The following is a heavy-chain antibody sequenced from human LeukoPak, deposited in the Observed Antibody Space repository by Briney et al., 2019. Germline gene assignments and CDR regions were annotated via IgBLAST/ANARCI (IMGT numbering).Heavy chain of an antibody. CDR1: GGTFSSYA. CDR2: ISAYNGNT. CDR3: ARDQPSGYYLYYFDY. Sequence: ASVRVSCKASGGTFSSYAISWVRQAPGQGLEWMGWISAYNGNTNYAQKLQGRVTMTTDTSTSTAYMELRSLRSDDTAVYYCARDQPSGYYLYYFDYWGQGTLVTVSS. J-gene: IGHJ4*02. V-gene: IGHV1-18*01. D-gene: IGHD3-22*01.